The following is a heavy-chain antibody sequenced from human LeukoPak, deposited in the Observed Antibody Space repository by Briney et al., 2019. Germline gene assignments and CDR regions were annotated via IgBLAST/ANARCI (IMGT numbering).Heavy chain of an antibody. V-gene: IGHV3-23*01. CDR3: AKSERGDYYDSSGYFDY. CDR1: GFTFISDA. CDR2: ISGSGVST. D-gene: IGHD3-22*01. J-gene: IGHJ4*02. Sequence: GGSLRLSCAASGFTFISDAMSWVRQAPGKGLEWVSTISGSGVSTFYADSVKGRFTISRDNSKNTLYLQMNSLRAEDTAVYYCAKSERGDYYDSSGYFDYWGQGTLVTVSS.